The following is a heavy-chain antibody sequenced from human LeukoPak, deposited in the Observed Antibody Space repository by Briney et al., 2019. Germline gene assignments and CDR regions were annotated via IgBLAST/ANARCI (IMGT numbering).Heavy chain of an antibody. CDR2: IRYDGSNK. D-gene: IGHD5-18*01. CDR3: ARDHGDTAMVAINWFDP. J-gene: IGHJ5*02. CDR1: GFTFSSYG. Sequence: GGSLRLSCAASGFTFSSYGMHWVRQAPGKGLEWVVFIRYDGSNKYYADSVKGRFTISRDNSKNTLYLHVNSLRPEDTAVYYCARDHGDTAMVAINWFDPWGQGTLVTVSS. V-gene: IGHV3-30*02.